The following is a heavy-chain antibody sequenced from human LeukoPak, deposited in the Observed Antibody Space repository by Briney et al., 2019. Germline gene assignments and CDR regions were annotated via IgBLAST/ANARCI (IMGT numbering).Heavy chain of an antibody. D-gene: IGHD2-2*01. CDR3: AREIPTTRDCSSTSCYNWFDP. CDR1: GFTFSSYS. J-gene: IGHJ5*02. CDR2: ISSSSSYI. Sequence: GGSLRLSCAASGFTFSSYSMNWVRQAPGKGLEWVSSISSSSSYIYYADSVKGRFTISRDNAKNSLYLQMNSLRAEDTAVYYCAREIPTTRDCSSTSCYNWFDPWGQGTLVTVSS. V-gene: IGHV3-21*01.